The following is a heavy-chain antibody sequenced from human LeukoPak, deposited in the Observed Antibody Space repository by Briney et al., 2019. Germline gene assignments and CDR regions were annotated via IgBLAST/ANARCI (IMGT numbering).Heavy chain of an antibody. V-gene: IGHV4-4*07. J-gene: IGHJ4*02. Sequence: SETLSLTCTVSGDSISGYYWSWIRRPAGKGLEWIGRIYASGSTNYNPSLRSRVTMSVDTSKSQFSLTLSSVTAADTAVYYCARESNSGWRSLEYWGQGALVTVSS. D-gene: IGHD6-19*01. CDR3: ARESNSGWRSLEY. CDR1: GDSISGYY. CDR2: IYASGST.